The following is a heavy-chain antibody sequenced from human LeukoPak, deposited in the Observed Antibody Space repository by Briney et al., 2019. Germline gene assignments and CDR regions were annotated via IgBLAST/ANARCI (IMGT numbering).Heavy chain of an antibody. CDR2: ISSSGSTI. J-gene: IGHJ4*02. V-gene: IGHV3-48*03. CDR3: ARGFPDYFDY. CDR1: GFTFSSYE. Sequence: GGSLRLSCAASGFTFSSYEMNWVRQAPGKGLEWVSYISSSGSTIYYADSVKGRFTISRDNAKNSLYLQMNSLRAEDTAVYYCARGFPDYFDYGAQGTLVTVAS.